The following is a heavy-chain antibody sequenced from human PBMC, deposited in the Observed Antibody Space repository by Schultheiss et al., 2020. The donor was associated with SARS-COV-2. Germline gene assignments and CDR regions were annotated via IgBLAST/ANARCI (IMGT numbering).Heavy chain of an antibody. Sequence: SETLSLTCAVSGGSISSSNWWSWVRQPPGKGLEWIGYIYYSGSTNYNPSLKSRVTISVDTSKNQFSLKVSSVTAADTAVYYCARHVRGRSKYYFDYWGQGTLVTVSS. CDR3: ARHVRGRSKYYFDY. J-gene: IGHJ4*02. CDR2: IYYSGST. CDR1: GGSISSSNW. V-gene: IGHV4-4*02. D-gene: IGHD3-10*01.